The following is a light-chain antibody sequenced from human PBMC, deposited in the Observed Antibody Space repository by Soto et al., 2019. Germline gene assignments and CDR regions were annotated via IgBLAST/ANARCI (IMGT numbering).Light chain of an antibody. Sequence: QSVLTQPPSVSAAPGQKVTISCSESSSNIGINYVSWYQQLPGRAPKLLIYDNNKRPSGIPDRFSGSKSGTSATLVITGLQTGDEADYYCGTWDSSLSAVLFGGGTKLTVL. CDR1: SSNIGINY. CDR3: GTWDSSLSAVL. CDR2: DNN. J-gene: IGLJ2*01. V-gene: IGLV1-51*01.